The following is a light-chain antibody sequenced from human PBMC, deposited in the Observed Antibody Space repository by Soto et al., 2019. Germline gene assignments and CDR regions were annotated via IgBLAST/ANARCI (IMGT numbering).Light chain of an antibody. CDR1: QSISSW. Sequence: DIQMTQSPSTLSASVGDRVTITCRASQSISSWLAWYQQKAGNAPKSLIYKASSLESGVSSRFSGSRSGTAFTLTISSLQPDDFATYYCQQYLSYPITFGQGTRLEIK. V-gene: IGKV1-5*03. CDR2: KAS. J-gene: IGKJ5*01. CDR3: QQYLSYPIT.